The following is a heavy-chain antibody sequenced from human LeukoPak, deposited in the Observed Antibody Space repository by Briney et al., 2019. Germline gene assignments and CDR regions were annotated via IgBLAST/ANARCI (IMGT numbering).Heavy chain of an antibody. CDR2: FDPEDGET. V-gene: IGHV1-24*01. D-gene: IGHD5-18*01. CDR3: ATARSYGDYFDY. Sequence: GATVKVSCKVSGYTLTELSMHWVRQAPGKGLEWMGGFDPEDGETIYAQKFQGRVTMTEDTSTDTAYMELSSLRSEDTAVYYCATARSYGDYFDYWGQGTLVTVSS. CDR1: GYTLTELS. J-gene: IGHJ4*02.